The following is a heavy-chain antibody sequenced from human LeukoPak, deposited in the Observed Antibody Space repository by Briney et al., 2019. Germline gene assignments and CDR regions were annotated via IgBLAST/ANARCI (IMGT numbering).Heavy chain of an antibody. CDR2: IYYSGST. V-gene: IGHV4-59*01. CDR3: ARTGYNSAWNVYFAY. D-gene: IGHD6-19*01. CDR1: GDSINDYY. J-gene: IGHJ4*02. Sequence: SETLSLTCTVSGDSINDYYWSWIRQPPGKGLEWIGYIYYSGSTNYNPSLKSRVTMSLDTSKNQFSLKLTSVTAADTAVYYCARTGYNSAWNVYFAYWGQGTLVTASS.